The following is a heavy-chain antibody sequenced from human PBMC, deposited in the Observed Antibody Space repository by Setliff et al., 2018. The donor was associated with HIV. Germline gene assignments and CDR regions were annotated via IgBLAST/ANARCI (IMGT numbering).Heavy chain of an antibody. V-gene: IGHV4-4*07. Sequence: SETLSLTCTVSGGSISSYYWSWIRQPAGKGLEWIGRMYTNGSTYYNPSLKSRVTISVDTSKNQFSLKLNSVTAADTAMYYCARHPPYCSGGSCYRGRGYYFDYWGQGTLVTVSS. J-gene: IGHJ4*02. D-gene: IGHD2-15*01. CDR3: ARHPPYCSGGSCYRGRGYYFDY. CDR1: GGSISSYY. CDR2: MYTNGST.